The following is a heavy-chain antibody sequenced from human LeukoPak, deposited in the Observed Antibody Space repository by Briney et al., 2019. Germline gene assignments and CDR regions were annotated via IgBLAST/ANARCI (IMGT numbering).Heavy chain of an antibody. CDR3: ARGGGNSGDFDY. J-gene: IGHJ4*02. CDR1: GFTFSSYG. CDR2: ISSSSSYI. D-gene: IGHD4-23*01. V-gene: IGHV3-21*01. Sequence: PGGSLRLSCAASGFTFSSYGMNWVRQAPGKGLEWVSSISSSSSYIYYADSVKGRFTISRDNAKNSLYLQMNSLRAEDTAVYYCARGGGNSGDFDYWGQGTLVTVSS.